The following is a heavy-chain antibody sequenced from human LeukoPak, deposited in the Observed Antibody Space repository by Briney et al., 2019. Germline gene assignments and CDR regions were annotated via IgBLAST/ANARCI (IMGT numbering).Heavy chain of an antibody. V-gene: IGHV1-2*06. D-gene: IGHD5-18*01. CDR3: ARDKTIIRNSYALT. J-gene: IGHJ4*02. CDR1: GYTFTGYY. Sequence: ASVKVSCKASGYTFTGYYMRWVRQAPGQGLEWMGRINPNSGGTNYAQKFQGRVTMTRDTSISTAYMELSRLRSDDTAVYYCARDKTIIRNSYALTWGQGTLVTVSS. CDR2: INPNSGGT.